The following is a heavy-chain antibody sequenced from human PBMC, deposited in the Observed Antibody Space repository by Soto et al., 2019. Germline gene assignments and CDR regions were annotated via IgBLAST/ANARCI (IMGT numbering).Heavy chain of an antibody. CDR1: GFTFSSYS. J-gene: IGHJ3*02. V-gene: IGHV3-48*01. CDR2: ISSSSSTI. CDR3: ARDRSGPDAFDI. Sequence: GSLRLSCAASGFTFSSYSMNWVRQAPGKGLEWVSYISSSSSTIYYADSVKGRFTISRDNAKNSLYLQMNSLRAEDTAVYYCARDRSGPDAFDIWGQGTMVTVSS.